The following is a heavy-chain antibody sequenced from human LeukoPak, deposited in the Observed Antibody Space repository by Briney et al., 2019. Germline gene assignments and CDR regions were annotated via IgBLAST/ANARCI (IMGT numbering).Heavy chain of an antibody. J-gene: IGHJ4*02. CDR1: GGTFSSYA. V-gene: IGHV1-69*05. CDR3: AREDYGDRTFDY. D-gene: IGHD4-17*01. CDR2: IIPIFGTA. Sequence: ASVKVSCXASGGTFSSYAISWVRQARGQGLERMARIIPIFGTANYAQKFQGRVTITTDESTSTAYMELSSLRSEDTAVYYCAREDYGDRTFDYWGQGTLVTVSS.